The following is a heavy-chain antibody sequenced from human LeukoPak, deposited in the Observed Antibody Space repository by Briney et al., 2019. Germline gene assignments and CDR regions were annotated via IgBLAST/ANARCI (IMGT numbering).Heavy chain of an antibody. CDR2: IYYSGST. J-gene: IGHJ6*02. CDR1: GGSISSSSYY. D-gene: IGHD1-26*01. V-gene: IGHV4-39*07. Sequence: SETLSLTCTVSGGSISSSSYYWGWIRQPPGKGLEWIGSIYYSGSTNYNPSLKSRVTISVDTSKNQFSLKLSSVTAADTAVYYCARVGATDLGMDVWGQGTTVTVSS. CDR3: ARVGATDLGMDV.